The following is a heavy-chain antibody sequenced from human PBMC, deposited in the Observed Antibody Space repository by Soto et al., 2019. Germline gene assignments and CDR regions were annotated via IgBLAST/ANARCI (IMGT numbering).Heavy chain of an antibody. CDR3: AIEGIVLAPETSDDACNI. CDR2: IRQDGSDN. Sequence: EVQLVESGGGLVQLGGSLRLSCAASGFTFSSYYMSWVRQALGKGLEWVANIRQDGSDNYSVDSVKGLFTITRDNGENSLWRQSNSLGAEDTAVYYCAIEGIVLAPETSDDACNIWCQGTSVTVSS. D-gene: IGHD3-3*02. CDR1: GFTFSSYY. J-gene: IGHJ3*02. V-gene: IGHV3-7*01.